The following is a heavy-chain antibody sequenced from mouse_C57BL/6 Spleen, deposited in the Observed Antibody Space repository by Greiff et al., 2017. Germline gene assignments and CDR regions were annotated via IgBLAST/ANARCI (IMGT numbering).Heavy chain of an antibody. V-gene: IGHV3-6*01. J-gene: IGHJ2*01. CDR3: ARVYYSNPYYFDY. CDR2: ISYDGSN. D-gene: IGHD2-5*01. CDR1: GYSITSGYY. Sequence: ESGPGLVKPSQSLSLTCSVTGYSITSGYYWNWIRQFPGNKLEWMGYISYDGSNNYNPSLKNRISITRDTSKNQFFLKLNSVTTEDTATYYCARVYYSNPYYFDYWGQGTTLTVSS.